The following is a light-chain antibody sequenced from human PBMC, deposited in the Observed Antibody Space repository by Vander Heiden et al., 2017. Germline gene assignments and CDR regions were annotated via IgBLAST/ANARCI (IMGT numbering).Light chain of an antibody. CDR2: WAS. J-gene: IGKJ4*01. V-gene: IGKV4-1*01. CDR1: QSVLYSSNNKNY. CDR3: QQYYSTPLT. Sequence: DIVMTQSPDSLAVSLGERATINCKSSQSVLYSSNNKNYLAWYQQKPGQPPKLLIYWASTRESGVLDLFSGSGSGTDFTLTISSLQAEDVAVYYCQQYYSTPLTFGGGTKVEIK.